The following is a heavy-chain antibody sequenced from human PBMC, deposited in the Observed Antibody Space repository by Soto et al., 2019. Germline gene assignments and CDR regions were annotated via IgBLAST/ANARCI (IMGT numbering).Heavy chain of an antibody. Sequence: QVQLQESGPGLVKPSQTLSLTCTVSGDSISSGNYYWNWIRQHPGKGLEWIGYIYNSGTIPYNPSLSLKGRVSISGDTSKNQFSLNLISVTAADTAVYYCARDRGFGMDVWGKGTTVTVSS. J-gene: IGHJ6*04. CDR1: GDSISSGNYY. V-gene: IGHV4-31*03. CDR2: IYNSGTI. CDR3: ARDRGFGMDV.